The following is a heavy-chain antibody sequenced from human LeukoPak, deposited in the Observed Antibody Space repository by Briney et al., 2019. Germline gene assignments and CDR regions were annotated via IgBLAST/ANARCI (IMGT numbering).Heavy chain of an antibody. CDR3: ARNTAADYYYGMDV. Sequence: PSETLSLTCTVSGGSISSYYWSWIRQPPGKGLEWSGYIYYSGSTNYNPSLKSRVTISVDTSKNQFSLKLSSVTAADTAVYYCARNTAADYYYGMDVWGQGTTVTVSS. CDR2: IYYSGST. CDR1: GGSISSYY. J-gene: IGHJ6*02. V-gene: IGHV4-59*08. D-gene: IGHD6-13*01.